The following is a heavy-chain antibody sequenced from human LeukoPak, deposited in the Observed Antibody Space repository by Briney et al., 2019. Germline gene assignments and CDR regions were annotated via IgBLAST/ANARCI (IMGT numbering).Heavy chain of an antibody. CDR1: GFTFSSYG. V-gene: IGHV3-30*02. CDR3: AREFLNYYDSSGYYFLMYYFDY. Sequence: SGGSLRLSCAASGFTFSSYGMHWVRQAPGKGLEWVAFIRYDGSNKYYADSVKGRFTISRDNSKNTLYLQMNSLRAEDTAVYYCAREFLNYYDSSGYYFLMYYFDYWGQGTLVTVSS. D-gene: IGHD3-22*01. CDR2: IRYDGSNK. J-gene: IGHJ4*02.